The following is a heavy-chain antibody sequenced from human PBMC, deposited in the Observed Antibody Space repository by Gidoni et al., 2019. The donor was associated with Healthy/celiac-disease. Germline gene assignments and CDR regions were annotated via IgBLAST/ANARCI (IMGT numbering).Heavy chain of an antibody. V-gene: IGHV1-3*01. CDR2: INAGNGNT. CDR1: GYTFTSYA. J-gene: IGHJ6*02. D-gene: IGHD2-8*01. Sequence: QVQLVQSGAEVKKPGASVKVSCKASGYTFTSYAMHWVRQAPGQRLAWMGWINAGNGNTKYAQKFQGRVTMTRDTSASTAYMERSSLRSEDTAVYYCARELMVYYYYGMDVWGQGTTVTVSS. CDR3: ARELMVYYYYGMDV.